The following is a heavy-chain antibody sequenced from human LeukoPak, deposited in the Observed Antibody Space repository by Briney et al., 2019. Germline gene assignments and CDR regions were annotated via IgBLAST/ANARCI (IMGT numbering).Heavy chain of an antibody. V-gene: IGHV3-66*01. CDR1: GFTVSTNY. Sequence: GGSLRLSCAASGFTVSTNYMTWVRQAPGKGLEWVSVIYSGGTTYYADSVKGRFSISRDNSKNTLYLQMNSLRAENTAVYYCARYDYGRSGFDYWGQGTLVTVSS. CDR2: IYSGGTT. J-gene: IGHJ4*02. CDR3: ARYDYGRSGFDY. D-gene: IGHD5-12*01.